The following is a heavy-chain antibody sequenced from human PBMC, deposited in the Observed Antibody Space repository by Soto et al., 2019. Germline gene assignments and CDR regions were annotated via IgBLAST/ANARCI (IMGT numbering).Heavy chain of an antibody. CDR3: DWDS. CDR1: GFSFSNYA. Sequence: EVQLLESGGGLVQPGGSLRLSCAASGFSFSNYAMSWVRQAPGKGLEWVSGISGSGDKTYYADSVKGRFTISRDNSKNTLYLQMSSLRVDDTAVYYCDWDSWGQGTLVTVSS. V-gene: IGHV3-23*01. CDR2: ISGSGDKT. J-gene: IGHJ4*02.